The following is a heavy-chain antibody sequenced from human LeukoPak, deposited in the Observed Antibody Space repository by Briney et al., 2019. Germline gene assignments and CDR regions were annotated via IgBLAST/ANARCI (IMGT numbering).Heavy chain of an antibody. Sequence: GGSLRLSCAASGFTVSSSYMSWVRQAPGKGLEWVSVIYSGSSTYYADSVKGRFTISRDNSKNTLYLQMNSLRAEDTAVYYCASGVATSGFDYWGQGTLVTVSS. CDR3: ASGVATSGFDY. J-gene: IGHJ4*02. V-gene: IGHV3-53*01. CDR2: IYSGSST. D-gene: IGHD5-12*01. CDR1: GFTVSSSY.